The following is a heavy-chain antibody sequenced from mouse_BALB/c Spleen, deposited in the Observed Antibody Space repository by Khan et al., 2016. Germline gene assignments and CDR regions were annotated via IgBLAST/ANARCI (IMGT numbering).Heavy chain of an antibody. J-gene: IGHJ3*01. CDR2: IDPANGNT. Sequence: VQLQQSGAELVKPGASVKLSCTASGFNIKDTYMYWVKQRPEQGLEWIGRIDPANGNTKYDPKFQGKATITADTSSNTAYLQLSSLTSEDTAVYYCARSERLRWFAYWGQGTLVTVSA. CDR1: GFNIKDTY. CDR3: ARSERLRWFAY. D-gene: IGHD1-2*01. V-gene: IGHV14-3*02.